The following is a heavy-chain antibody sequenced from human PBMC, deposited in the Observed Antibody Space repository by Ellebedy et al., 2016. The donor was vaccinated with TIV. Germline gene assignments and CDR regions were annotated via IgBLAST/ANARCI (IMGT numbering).Heavy chain of an antibody. CDR2: ISSSSIYT. D-gene: IGHD3-10*01. Sequence: PGGSLRLSCAASGFTFSDYYMSWIRQAPGKGLEWVSYISSSSIYTNYADSVKGRFTISRDNAKNSLYLQMNSLRAEDTAVYYCARDYYGSGSYSSDWGQGTLVTVSS. CDR3: ARDYYGSGSYSSD. CDR1: GFTFSDYY. J-gene: IGHJ4*02. V-gene: IGHV3-11*06.